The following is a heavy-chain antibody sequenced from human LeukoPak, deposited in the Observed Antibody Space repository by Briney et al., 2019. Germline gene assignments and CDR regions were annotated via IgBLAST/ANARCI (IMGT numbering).Heavy chain of an antibody. J-gene: IGHJ4*02. CDR1: GFTFSSYA. CDR2: ISGNGGRT. V-gene: IGHV3-23*01. CDR3: AKVAEMGTNLGKFDN. D-gene: IGHD5-24*01. Sequence: GGSLRLSCAASGFTFSSYAMSWVRQAPGKGLEWVSAISGNGGRTYYGDSVKGRFTISRDNSKNTLYLQMNSLRAEDTAVFYCAKVAEMGTNLGKFDNWGQGTLVTVSS.